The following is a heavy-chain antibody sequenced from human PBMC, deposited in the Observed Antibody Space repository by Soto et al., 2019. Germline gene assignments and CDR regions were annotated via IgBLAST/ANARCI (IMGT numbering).Heavy chain of an antibody. Sequence: SETLSLTCTVSGGSISSYYWSWIRQPPGKGLEWIGYIYYSGSTNYNPSLKSRVTISVDTSKNQFSLKLSSVTAADTAVYYCAKQGWTRSGRIDWGQGTLVTVS. CDR2: IYYSGST. V-gene: IGHV4-59*01. CDR1: GGSISSYY. J-gene: IGHJ4*02. D-gene: IGHD3-3*01. CDR3: AKQGWTRSGRID.